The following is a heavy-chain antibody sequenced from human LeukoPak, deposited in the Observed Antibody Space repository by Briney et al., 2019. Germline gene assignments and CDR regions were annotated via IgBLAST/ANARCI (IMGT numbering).Heavy chain of an antibody. D-gene: IGHD5-18*01. CDR1: GYSISSGYY. Sequence: PSETLSLTCAVSGYSISSGYYWGWIRQPPGKGLEWIGSIYHSGSTYYNPSLKSRVTISVDTSKNQFSLKLSSVTAADTAVYYCAREGGYSYGPPGYWGQGTLVTVSS. J-gene: IGHJ4*02. CDR3: AREGGYSYGPPGY. CDR2: IYHSGST. V-gene: IGHV4-38-2*02.